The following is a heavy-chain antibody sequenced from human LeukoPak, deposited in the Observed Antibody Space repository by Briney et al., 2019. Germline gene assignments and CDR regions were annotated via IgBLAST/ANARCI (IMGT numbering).Heavy chain of an antibody. Sequence: PSETLSLTCAVSGGSISSSNWWSWVRQPPGKGLEWIGEIYHSGSTNYNPSLKSRVTISIDKSKSQFSLKLSSVTAADTAVYYCARDVGATPGYFDYWGQGILVTVSS. D-gene: IGHD1-26*01. CDR3: ARDVGATPGYFDY. CDR1: GGSISSSNW. J-gene: IGHJ4*02. V-gene: IGHV4-4*02. CDR2: IYHSGST.